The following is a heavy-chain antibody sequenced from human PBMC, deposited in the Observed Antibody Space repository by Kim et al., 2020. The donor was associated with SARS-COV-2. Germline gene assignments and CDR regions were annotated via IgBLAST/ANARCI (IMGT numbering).Heavy chain of an antibody. Sequence: GGSLRLSCAASGFTFSSYAMHWVRQAPGKGLEWVAVISYDGSNKYYADSVKGRFTISRDNSKNTLYLQMNSLRAEDTAVYYCATGCGSRLWCHFDYWGQG. D-gene: IGHD2-21*01. CDR1: GFTFSSYA. J-gene: IGHJ4*02. CDR3: ATGCGSRLWCHFDY. V-gene: IGHV3-30*04. CDR2: ISYDGSNK.